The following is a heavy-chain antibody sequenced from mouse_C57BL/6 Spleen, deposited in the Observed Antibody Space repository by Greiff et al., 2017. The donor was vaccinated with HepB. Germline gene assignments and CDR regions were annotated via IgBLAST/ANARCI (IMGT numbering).Heavy chain of an antibody. CDR2: IYPGDGDT. V-gene: IGHV1-82*01. Sequence: QVQLQQSGPELVKPGASVKISCKASGYAFSSSWMNWVKQRPGKGLEWIGRIYPGDGDTNYNGKFKGKATLTADKSSSTAYMQLSSLTSEDSAVYFCARWDLYFDYWGQGTTLTVSS. J-gene: IGHJ2*01. CDR1: GYAFSSSW. CDR3: ARWDLYFDY. D-gene: IGHD4-1*01.